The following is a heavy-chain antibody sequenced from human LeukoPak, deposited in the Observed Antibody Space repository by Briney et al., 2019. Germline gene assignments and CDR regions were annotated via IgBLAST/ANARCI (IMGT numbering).Heavy chain of an antibody. V-gene: IGHV4-59*12. CDR3: ARATYISSRASQLGY. D-gene: IGHD6-13*01. CDR1: GDSISSYY. J-gene: IGHJ4*02. CDR2: IYYSGST. Sequence: SETLSLTCTVSGDSISSYYWSWIRQPPGKGLEWVGYIYYSGSTYYNPSLKSRVTISVDTSKNQFSLKLSSVTAADTAVYYCARATYISSRASQLGYWGQGTLVTVSS.